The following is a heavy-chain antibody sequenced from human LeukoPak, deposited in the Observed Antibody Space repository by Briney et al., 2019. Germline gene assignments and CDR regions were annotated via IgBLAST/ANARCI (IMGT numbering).Heavy chain of an antibody. D-gene: IGHD2-2*02. Sequence: ASVKVSCKASGGTFSSYAISWVRQAPGQGLEWMGRIIPIRGMANYAQKFQGRVTINADKSTSTAYMELSSLRFEDTAAYYCASSLGDCSSTSCYKTYYYYGMDVWGQGTTVTVSS. CDR3: ASSLGDCSSTSCYKTYYYYGMDV. CDR2: IIPIRGMA. CDR1: GGTFSSYA. V-gene: IGHV1-69*04. J-gene: IGHJ6*02.